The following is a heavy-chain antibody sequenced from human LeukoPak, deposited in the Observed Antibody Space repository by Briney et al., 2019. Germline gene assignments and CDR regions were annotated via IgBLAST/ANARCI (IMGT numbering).Heavy chain of an antibody. CDR3: ARDLPYVGCYYYYMDV. D-gene: IGHD3-10*02. V-gene: IGHV4-4*07. CDR1: GGSISSSY. CDR2: IYTSGST. Sequence: SETLSLTCTVSGGSISSSYWNWIRQPAGKGLEWIGRIYTSGSTNYNPSLKSRVTISVDKSKNQFSLKLSSVTAADTAMYYCARDLPYVGCYYYYMDVWGKGTTVTVSS. J-gene: IGHJ6*03.